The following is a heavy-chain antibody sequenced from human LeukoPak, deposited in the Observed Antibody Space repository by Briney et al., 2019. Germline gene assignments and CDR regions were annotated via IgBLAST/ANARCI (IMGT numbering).Heavy chain of an antibody. J-gene: IGHJ6*03. Sequence: PSETLSLTCAVYGGSFSGYYWSWIRRPPGKGLEWIGEINHSGSTNYNPSLKSRVTISVDTSKNQFSLKLSSVTAADTAVYYCARAISYYYYMDVWGKGTTVTVSS. D-gene: IGHD2-2*01. CDR3: ARAISYYYYMDV. CDR1: GGSFSGYY. V-gene: IGHV4-34*01. CDR2: INHSGST.